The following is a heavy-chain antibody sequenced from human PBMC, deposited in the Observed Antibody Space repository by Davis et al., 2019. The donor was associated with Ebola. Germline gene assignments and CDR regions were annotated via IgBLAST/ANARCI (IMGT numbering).Heavy chain of an antibody. CDR2: INTKSGTP. CDR1: GYTFTNYA. D-gene: IGHD3-22*01. V-gene: IGHV7-4-1*02. CDR3: ARAHPITMNIDY. J-gene: IGHJ4*02. Sequence: AASVKVSCKASGYTFTNYAMSWVRQAPGQGLEWMGWINTKSGTPTYAQGFTGRFVFSVDTSVSTAYVQISSVKAEDTAVYFCARAHPITMNIDYWGQGTLLTVSS.